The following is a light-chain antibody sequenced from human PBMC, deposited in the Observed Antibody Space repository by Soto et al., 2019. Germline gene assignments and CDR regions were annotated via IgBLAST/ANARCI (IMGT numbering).Light chain of an antibody. Sequence: DIQMTQSPSTLSASVGDRVTITCRASQTIRSWLAWYQQKPGKAPKLLIYDASSLRGGVPSRFSGSGSGTEFTLTISSLQPDDFATYYCQQYNTYSTFGQGTKVDIK. CDR1: QTIRSW. V-gene: IGKV1-5*01. CDR2: DAS. J-gene: IGKJ1*01. CDR3: QQYNTYST.